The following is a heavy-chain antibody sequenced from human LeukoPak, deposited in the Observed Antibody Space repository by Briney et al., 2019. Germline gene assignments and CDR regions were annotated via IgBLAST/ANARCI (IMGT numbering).Heavy chain of an antibody. CDR1: GGSISGGGYS. J-gene: IGHJ4*02. CDR2: IYHSGST. Sequence: PSQTLSLTCAVSGGSISGGGYSWSWIRQPPGKGLEWIGYIYHSGSTYYNPSLKSRVTISVDRSKNQFSLKLSSVTAGDTAVYYCARAAYGDYDFDYWGQGTLVTVSS. D-gene: IGHD4-17*01. V-gene: IGHV4-30-2*01. CDR3: ARAAYGDYDFDY.